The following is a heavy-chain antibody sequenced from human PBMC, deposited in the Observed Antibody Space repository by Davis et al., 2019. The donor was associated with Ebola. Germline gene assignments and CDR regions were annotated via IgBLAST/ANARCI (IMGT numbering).Heavy chain of an antibody. CDR3: ARDRGGSGINWFDP. J-gene: IGHJ5*02. CDR2: IIPILGIA. CDR1: GGTFSSYA. D-gene: IGHD3-10*01. V-gene: IGHV1-69*10. Sequence: SVKVSCKASGGTFSSYAISWVRQAPGQGLEWMGGIIPILGIANYAQKFQGRVTITADKSTSTAYMELSRLRSDDTAVYYCARDRGGSGINWFDPWGQGTLVTVSS.